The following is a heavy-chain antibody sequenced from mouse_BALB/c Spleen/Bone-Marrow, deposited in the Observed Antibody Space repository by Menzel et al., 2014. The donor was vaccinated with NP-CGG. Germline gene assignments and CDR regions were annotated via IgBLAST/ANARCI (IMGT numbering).Heavy chain of an antibody. CDR1: AYSITSDYG. J-gene: IGHJ2*01. D-gene: IGHD1-1*01. Sequence: VQLQQSGPDLVKPSQSVSLTCTVTAYSITSDYGWHWIRQFPGNRLEWMAYIHYSGNTDYNPSLKSRISITRDTSKNQFFLQLNSVTTEDTATCYCARETAIVADFDYWGQGTTLTVSS. CDR3: ARETAIVADFDY. V-gene: IGHV3-1*02. CDR2: IHYSGNT.